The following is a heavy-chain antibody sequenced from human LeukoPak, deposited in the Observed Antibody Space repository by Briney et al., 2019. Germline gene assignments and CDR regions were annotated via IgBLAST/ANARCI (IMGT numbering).Heavy chain of an antibody. CDR3: AIAAAGSFDY. Sequence: PGRSLRLSCAASGFTFSSYAMHWVRQAPGKGLEWVAVISYGGSNKYYADSVKGRFTISRDNSKNTLYLQMSSLRAEDTAVYYCAIAAAGSFDYWGQGTLVTVSS. CDR1: GFTFSSYA. CDR2: ISYGGSNK. D-gene: IGHD6-13*01. J-gene: IGHJ4*02. V-gene: IGHV3-30-3*01.